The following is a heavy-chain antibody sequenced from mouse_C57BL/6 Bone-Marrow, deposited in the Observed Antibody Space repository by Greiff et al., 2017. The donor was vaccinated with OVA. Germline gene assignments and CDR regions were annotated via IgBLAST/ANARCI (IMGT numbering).Heavy chain of an antibody. CDR3: ARFRSYGCGPDY. J-gene: IGHJ2*01. Sequence: QVQLKESGPGLVEPSQCLSITCNVSGFSFTSYGVRWVRQPPGRGLEWLGVIWGDGSTNYHSAPISRLSTSKDNSKRQVFLKLNSLPTDDTATYYWARFRSYGCGPDYWGQGTTLTVSS. D-gene: IGHD1-1*01. CDR2: IWGDGST. CDR1: GFSFTSYG. V-gene: IGHV2-3*01.